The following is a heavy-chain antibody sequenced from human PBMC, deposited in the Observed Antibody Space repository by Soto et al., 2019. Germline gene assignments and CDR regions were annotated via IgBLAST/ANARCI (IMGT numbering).Heavy chain of an antibody. CDR3: ARRVQVWLPDYYGMDV. CDR1: GYDYVTYA. V-gene: IGHV1-18*01. CDR2: ISTLNGNT. Sequence: QAQLVQSGPEVKKPGASVNVSCKASGYDYVTYAITWVRQRHGQGLEWMGWISTLNGNTNYAQNFQGRVTMTTDTSTRIVHLELKSLRSDDTAVYYCARRVQVWLPDYYGMDVWGQGTTVTVSS. D-gene: IGHD5-18*01. J-gene: IGHJ6*02.